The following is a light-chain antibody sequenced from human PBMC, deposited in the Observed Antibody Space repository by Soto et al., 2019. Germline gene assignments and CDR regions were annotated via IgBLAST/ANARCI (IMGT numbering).Light chain of an antibody. CDR2: GAS. J-gene: IGKJ1*01. CDR1: QSVSTH. Sequence: EKVMTQSPATLSVSPGDRATLSCRSSQSVSTHLAWYQQKPGQAPRLLIYGASTRANGIPARFSGSGSGTELTLTISSLESEDFAVYYCQQYDNWPTWTFGQGTKVDIK. V-gene: IGKV3-15*01. CDR3: QQYDNWPTWT.